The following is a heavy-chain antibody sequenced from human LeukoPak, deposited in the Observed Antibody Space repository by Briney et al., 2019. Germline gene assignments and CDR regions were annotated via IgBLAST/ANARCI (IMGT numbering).Heavy chain of an antibody. CDR3: ARGDRYDSSAYSYYIDY. D-gene: IGHD3-22*01. CDR2: ISYDGSYR. CDR1: GLTFSVYT. Sequence: GRSLRPSCAASGLTFSVYTMQWVRPAPGKGLEWGAVISYDGSYRSYADTVKRRFTISRDNSKNTLYLQMTILRAEDTAVYYCARGDRYDSSAYSYYIDYWGQGTLVTVSS. J-gene: IGHJ4*02. V-gene: IGHV3-30-3*01.